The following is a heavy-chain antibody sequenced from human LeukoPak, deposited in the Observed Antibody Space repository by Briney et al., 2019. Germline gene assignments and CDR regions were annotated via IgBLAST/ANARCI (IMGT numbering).Heavy chain of an antibody. Sequence: GGSLRLSCAASGFTVSSNYMSWVRQAPGKGLEWVSVIYSGGSTYYADSVKGRFTISRDNSKDTLYLQMNSLRAEDTAVYYCAKDFQLYYYYGMDVWGQGTTVTVSS. CDR1: GFTVSSNY. CDR3: AKDFQLYYYYGMDV. J-gene: IGHJ6*02. CDR2: IYSGGST. D-gene: IGHD2-2*01. V-gene: IGHV3-53*01.